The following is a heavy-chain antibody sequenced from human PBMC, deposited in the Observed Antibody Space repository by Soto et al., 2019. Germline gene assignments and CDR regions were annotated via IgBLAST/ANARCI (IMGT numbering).Heavy chain of an antibody. D-gene: IGHD3-16*01. CDR2: ISPYTGNT. Sequence: QVQLVQSGDEVKKPGASVKVSCKASGYIFVNYGIAWVRQAPRQGLEWMGWISPYTGNTHSASKVQGRLTMTTDTSTSTAYMDLGSLTSDDTSLFYCVMVDNYVTPSPQDVWGQGTTVPVSS. J-gene: IGHJ6*02. V-gene: IGHV1-18*01. CDR1: GYIFVNYG. CDR3: VMVDNYVTPSPQDV.